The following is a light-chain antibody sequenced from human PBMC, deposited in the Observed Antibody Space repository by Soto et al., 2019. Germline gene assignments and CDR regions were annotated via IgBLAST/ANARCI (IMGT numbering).Light chain of an antibody. CDR2: AAL. CDR3: QQCYSTLYT. V-gene: IGKV1-39*01. Sequence: IQLTQSPSSLSAFVGDRVTITCRASQNIDGYLNWYQQRPGKAPKLLIYAALTLQRGVPSRFSRSGSGTCFTLTITDLQPEDSATYFCQQCYSTLYTLRGRTKV. CDR1: QNIDGY. J-gene: IGKJ4*02.